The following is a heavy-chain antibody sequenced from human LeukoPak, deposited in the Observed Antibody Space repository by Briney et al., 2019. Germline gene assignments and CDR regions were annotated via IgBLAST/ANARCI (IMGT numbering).Heavy chain of an antibody. V-gene: IGHV4-59*01. J-gene: IGHJ5*02. CDR2: IYYSGST. CDR3: ARLLAAPGWFDP. CDR1: GGSISSYY. D-gene: IGHD1-26*01. Sequence: SETLSLTCTVSGGSISSYYWSWIRQPPGKGLEWIGYIYYSGSTNYNPSLKSRVTISVDTSKNQFSLKLSSVTAADTAVYYCARLLAAPGWFDPWGQGTLVTVSS.